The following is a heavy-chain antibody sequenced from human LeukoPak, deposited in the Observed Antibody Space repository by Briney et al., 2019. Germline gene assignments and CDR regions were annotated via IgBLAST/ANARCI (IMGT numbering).Heavy chain of an antibody. CDR3: TTEPPTYSSRWYSRWAYYYYYMDV. J-gene: IGHJ6*03. Sequence: GGSLRLSCAASGLTFSNAWMSWVRQAPGKGLEWVGRIKSKTDGGTNAYSAPVKGSFTISRDDAKNTLCLPMNSLKTEDTAVYYCTTEPPTYSSRWYSRWAYYYYYMDVWGKGTTVTVSS. CDR2: IKSKTDGGTN. D-gene: IGHD6-13*01. V-gene: IGHV3-15*01. CDR1: GLTFSNAW.